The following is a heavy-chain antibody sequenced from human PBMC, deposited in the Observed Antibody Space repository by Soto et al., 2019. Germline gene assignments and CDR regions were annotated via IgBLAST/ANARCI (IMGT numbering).Heavy chain of an antibody. CDR3: AKDAGAGFKS. CDR1: GGDLSNSG. Sequence: QVNLVQSGTEMKKPGSSVMVSCKVSGGDLSNSGISWVRQAPGQGLEWMGGIFPLLAMVDYSQKFQGRVTISPGESTTTAYMDLGSLRSEATAFLYCAKDAGAGFKSWGEGTLVIVSS. CDR2: IFPLLAMV. J-gene: IGHJ4*02. D-gene: IGHD5-12*01. V-gene: IGHV1-69*04.